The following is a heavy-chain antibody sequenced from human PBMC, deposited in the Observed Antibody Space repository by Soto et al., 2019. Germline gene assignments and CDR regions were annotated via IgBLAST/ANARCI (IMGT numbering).Heavy chain of an antibody. CDR1: GYSFTSYW. Sequence: PGESLKISCKVSGYSFTSYWISWVRQMPGKGLEWMGRIDPSDSYTNYSPSFQGHVTISADKSISTAYLQWSSLKASDTAMYYCASQAYGSGSYSPDLTFGPWGQGTLVTVSS. J-gene: IGHJ5*02. CDR2: IDPSDSYT. CDR3: ASQAYGSGSYSPDLTFGP. V-gene: IGHV5-10-1*01. D-gene: IGHD3-10*01.